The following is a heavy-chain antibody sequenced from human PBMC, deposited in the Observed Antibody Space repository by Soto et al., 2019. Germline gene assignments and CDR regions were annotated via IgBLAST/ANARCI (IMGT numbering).Heavy chain of an antibody. CDR3: ARTRVAYYYDSSGYYRHTGFDY. CDR1: GGSISSYY. Sequence: SETLSLTCTVSGGSISSYYWSWIRQPAGKGLEWIGRIYTSGSTNYNPSLKSRATMSVDTSKNQFSLKLSSVTAADTAVYYCARTRVAYYYDSSGYYRHTGFDYWGQGTLVTVSS. CDR2: IYTSGST. D-gene: IGHD3-22*01. J-gene: IGHJ4*02. V-gene: IGHV4-4*07.